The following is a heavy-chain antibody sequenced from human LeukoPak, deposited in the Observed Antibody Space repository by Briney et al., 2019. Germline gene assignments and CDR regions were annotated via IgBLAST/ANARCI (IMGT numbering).Heavy chain of an antibody. Sequence: GGSLRLSCAASGFTFSSYGMHWVRQAPGKGLEWVAFIRYDESRKHYADSVKGRFTISRDISKNTLFLQMNSLRSEDTAVYYCTKDPTKRGLLIGLTDHWGQGTLVIVSS. CDR3: TKDPTKRGLLIGLTDH. CDR2: IRYDESRK. J-gene: IGHJ4*02. CDR1: GFTFSSYG. V-gene: IGHV3-30*02. D-gene: IGHD4-17*01.